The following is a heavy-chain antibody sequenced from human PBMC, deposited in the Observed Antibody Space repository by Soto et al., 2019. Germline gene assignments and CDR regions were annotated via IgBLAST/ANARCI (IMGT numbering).Heavy chain of an antibody. CDR2: ISGYNGDA. J-gene: IGHJ6*02. D-gene: IGHD2-8*01. V-gene: IGHV1-18*01. Sequence: ASVKVSXKASGYTFTRYGISWVRQAPGQGLQWMGWISGYNGDANYAQRFQGRVSMTIDTSTTTTYMELRTLTSDDTAVYYCAKNGQPPYYYYGLDVWGQGTTVTVS. CDR3: AKNGQPPYYYYGLDV. CDR1: GYTFTRYG.